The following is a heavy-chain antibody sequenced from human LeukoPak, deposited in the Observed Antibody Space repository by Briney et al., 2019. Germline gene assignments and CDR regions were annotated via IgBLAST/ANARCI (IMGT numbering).Heavy chain of an antibody. J-gene: IGHJ4*02. CDR2: IIPIFGTA. D-gene: IGHD3-9*01. CDR3: VVADYDILSGLNY. V-gene: IGHV1-69*13. CDR1: GGTFSSYA. Sequence: ASVQVSCKASGGTFSSYAISWVRRASGQGLEWMGGIIPIFGTANYAQKFQGRVTITADESTSTAYMELSSLRSEDTAVYYCVVADYDILSGLNYWGQGALVTVSS.